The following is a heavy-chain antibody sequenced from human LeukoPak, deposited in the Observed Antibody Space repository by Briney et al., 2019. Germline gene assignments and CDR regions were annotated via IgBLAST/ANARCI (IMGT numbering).Heavy chain of an antibody. CDR3: ARDQFGTRLD. V-gene: IGHV3-48*03. CDR1: GFSVSSYE. Sequence: GGSLRLSCAASGFSVSSYEMGWVRQAPGKGLEWVSHISGSGYAKSYADSVKGRFTISRDNAKNSLYLQMNSLRAADTAVYYCARDQFGTRLDWGQGTLVTVSS. D-gene: IGHD1-1*01. CDR2: ISGSGYAK. J-gene: IGHJ4*01.